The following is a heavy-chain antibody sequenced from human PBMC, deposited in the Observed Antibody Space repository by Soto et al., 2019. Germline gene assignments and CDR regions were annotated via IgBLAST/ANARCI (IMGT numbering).Heavy chain of an antibody. CDR3: AIVIVGASRGHGMDV. CDR2: IYHSGST. D-gene: IGHD1-26*01. Sequence: PSETLSLTCAVSGYTISSGYYWCWIRQPPGKRLERIGSIYHSGSTYYNPSLKSRVTISVATSKNQFSLKLSSVTAADAAVYYCAIVIVGASRGHGMDVWGQGTTVTVSS. CDR1: GYTISSGYY. J-gene: IGHJ6*02. V-gene: IGHV4-38-2*01.